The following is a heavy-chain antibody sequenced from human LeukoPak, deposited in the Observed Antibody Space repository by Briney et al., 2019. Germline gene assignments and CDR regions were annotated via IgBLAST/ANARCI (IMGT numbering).Heavy chain of an antibody. CDR2: IYSGGST. Sequence: GGSLRLSCAASAFTVSSNYMSWVRQAPGKGLEWVSVIYSGGSTYYADSVKGRFTITRDNSKNTLYLQMNSLGAEDTAVYYCSSPSPGAYTAMVNWGQGTMVTVSS. D-gene: IGHD5-18*01. J-gene: IGHJ1*01. V-gene: IGHV3-53*01. CDR1: AFTVSSNY. CDR3: SSPSPGAYTAMVN.